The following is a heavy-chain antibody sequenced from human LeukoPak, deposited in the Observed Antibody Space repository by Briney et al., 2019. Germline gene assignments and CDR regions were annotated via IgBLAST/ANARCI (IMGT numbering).Heavy chain of an antibody. V-gene: IGHV1-2*02. CDR2: INANSGGT. CDR3: ARDGYCSGGTCPDLDY. J-gene: IGHJ4*02. CDR1: GYSFTGYY. Sequence: ASVKVSCKASGYSFTGYYMHWVRQAPGQGLEWMGWINANSGGTQYAQKFQGRFTMTRDTSNSTAYMELTRLRSDDTAVYYCARDGYCSGGTCPDLDYWGQGTLVTVSS. D-gene: IGHD2-15*01.